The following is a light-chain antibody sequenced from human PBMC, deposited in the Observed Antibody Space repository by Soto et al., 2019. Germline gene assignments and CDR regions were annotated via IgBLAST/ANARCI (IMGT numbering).Light chain of an antibody. CDR2: DVS. J-gene: IGLJ2*01. CDR1: SSDVGGYNY. Sequence: QSALTQPASVSGSPGQSITISCTGTSSDVGGYNYVSWYQQHPGKAPNLIIFDVSHRPSGVSNRFSGSKSGNSASLTISGLQAEDEADYYCSSYTGSNTPVVFGGGTKLTVL. CDR3: SSYTGSNTPVV. V-gene: IGLV2-14*01.